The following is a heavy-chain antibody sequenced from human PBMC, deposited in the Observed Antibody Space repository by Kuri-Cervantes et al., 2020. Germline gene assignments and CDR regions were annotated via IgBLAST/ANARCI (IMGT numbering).Heavy chain of an antibody. Sequence: GESLKISCAASGFTFSSYAMYWVRQAPGKGLEWVAIMSYDGSNKYYADSVKGRFTISRDNSKNTLYLQMNSLRAEDTAVYYCVRDRPFLWIDTYYYYYGMDVWGQGTTVTVSS. D-gene: IGHD2-2*03. V-gene: IGHV3-30-3*01. CDR2: MSYDGSNK. CDR1: GFTFSSYA. J-gene: IGHJ6*02. CDR3: VRDRPFLWIDTYYYYYGMDV.